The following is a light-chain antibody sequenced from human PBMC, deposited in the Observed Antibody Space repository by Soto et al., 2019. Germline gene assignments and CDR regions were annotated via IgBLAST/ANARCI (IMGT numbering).Light chain of an antibody. Sequence: DIEMTQSPSSLSASVGDRVTITSRARQTISSYLNWYHQKPGKAPKLLIYAVSNLQSGVPSRFSGSGSGTDFTITISRLQPEDFGTYYCQRKYNTPLTFSPGTNVDIK. CDR1: QTISSY. V-gene: IGKV1-39*01. J-gene: IGKJ3*01. CDR2: AVS. CDR3: QRKYNTPLT.